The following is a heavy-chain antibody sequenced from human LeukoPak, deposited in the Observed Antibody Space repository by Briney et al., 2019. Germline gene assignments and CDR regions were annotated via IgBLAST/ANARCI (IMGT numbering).Heavy chain of an antibody. D-gene: IGHD6-19*01. CDR3: ARLGQDSSEHFDH. CDR1: GYTFSSYG. J-gene: IGHJ4*02. CDR2: ISAFTGNT. Sequence: GASVKVSCKTSGYTFSSYGLGWVRQAPGQGLDLMGWISAFTGNTSYAHKFQGRVLMTTDRSTNSASLELRSLRSDDTAVYYCARLGQDSSEHFDHWGQGTLVTVSS. V-gene: IGHV1-18*01.